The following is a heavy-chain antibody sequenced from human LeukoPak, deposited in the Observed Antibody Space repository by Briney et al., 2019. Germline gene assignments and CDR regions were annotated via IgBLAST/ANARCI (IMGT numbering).Heavy chain of an antibody. CDR3: ARDAYRGYTYGYDY. CDR1: GFTVSSNY. J-gene: IGHJ4*02. V-gene: IGHV3-53*01. Sequence: GGSLRLSCAASGFTVSSNYMSWVRQAPGRGLEWVSVIYSGGSTYCADSVKGRFTISRDNSKDTLYLQMNSLSAEDTAVYYCARDAYRGYTYGYDYWGQGTLVTVSS. CDR2: IYSGGST. D-gene: IGHD5-18*01.